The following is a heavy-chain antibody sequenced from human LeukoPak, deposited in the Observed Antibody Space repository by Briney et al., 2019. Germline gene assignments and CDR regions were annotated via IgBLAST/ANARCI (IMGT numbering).Heavy chain of an antibody. CDR2: ISGSGGST. Sequence: GGSLRLSCAASGFTFSSYAMSWVRQAPGKGLEWVSAISGSGGSTYYADSVKGRFTISRDNSKNTPYLQMNSLRAEDTAVYYCAKTPSSYMGCSGCSCYLFDYWGQGTLVTVSS. CDR3: AKTPSSYMGCSGCSCYLFDY. V-gene: IGHV3-23*01. D-gene: IGHD2-15*01. CDR1: GFTFSSYA. J-gene: IGHJ4*02.